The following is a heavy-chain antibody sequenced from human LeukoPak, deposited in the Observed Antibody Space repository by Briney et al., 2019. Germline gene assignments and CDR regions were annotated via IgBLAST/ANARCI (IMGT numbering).Heavy chain of an antibody. V-gene: IGHV3-21*01. CDR3: ARCKGVPAAVIDY. CDR2: ISSSSSYI. Sequence: PGGSLRLSCAASGFTLSSYSMNWVRQAPGKGLEWVSSISSSSSYIYYADSVKGRFTISRDNAKNSLYLQMNSLRAEDTAVYYCARCKGVPAAVIDYWGQGTLVTVSS. CDR1: GFTLSSYS. D-gene: IGHD2-2*01. J-gene: IGHJ4*02.